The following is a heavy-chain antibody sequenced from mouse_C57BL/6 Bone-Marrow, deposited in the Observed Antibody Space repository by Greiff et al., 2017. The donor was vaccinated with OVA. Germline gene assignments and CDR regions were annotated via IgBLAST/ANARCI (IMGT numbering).Heavy chain of an antibody. V-gene: IGHV1-82*01. CDR3: ARWGSPAWFAY. CDR1: GYAFSSSW. J-gene: IGHJ3*01. Sequence: VQLKESGPELVKPGASVKISCKASGYAFSSSWMNWVKQRPGKGLGWIGRIYPGDGDTNYNGKFKGKATLTADKSSSTAYMQLSSLTSEDSAVYFCARWGSPAWFAYWGQGTLVTVSA. CDR2: IYPGDGDT.